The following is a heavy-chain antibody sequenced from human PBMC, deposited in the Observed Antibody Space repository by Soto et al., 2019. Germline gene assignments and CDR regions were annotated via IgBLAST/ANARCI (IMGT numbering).Heavy chain of an antibody. D-gene: IGHD1-26*01. Sequence: QVQLVQSGSEVKKPGASVRVTCKASGYTFRNYGISWVREAPGQGLEWRGWVSAYNRNSNYAQKFEDRAIMTADTDTSTAYLHLRGLRSDDTAIYYCARDRQWEPLLYWGQGTLVTVSS. CDR2: VSAYNRNS. CDR3: ARDRQWEPLLY. CDR1: GYTFRNYG. J-gene: IGHJ4*02. V-gene: IGHV1-18*01.